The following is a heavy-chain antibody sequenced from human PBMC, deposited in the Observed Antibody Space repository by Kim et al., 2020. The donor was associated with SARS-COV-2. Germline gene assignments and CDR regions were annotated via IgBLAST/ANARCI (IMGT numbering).Heavy chain of an antibody. CDR3: ARDKSAFCYGMDV. V-gene: IGHV3-33*01. CDR2: IWSDGRNT. Sequence: GGSLRLSCAASGFAFGSHGMHWVRQAPGEGLQWVGAIWSDGRNTGYTDSVKGRFTISRDISKNTVYLQMSSLRADDTAVYYCARDKSAFCYGMDVWGQGTTVTVSS. CDR1: GFAFGSHG. J-gene: IGHJ6*02.